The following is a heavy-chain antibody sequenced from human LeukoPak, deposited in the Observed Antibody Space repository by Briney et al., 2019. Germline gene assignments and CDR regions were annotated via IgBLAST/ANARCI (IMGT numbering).Heavy chain of an antibody. J-gene: IGHJ6*02. CDR1: GGSFSGYY. V-gene: IGHV4-34*01. CDR2: INHSGST. D-gene: IGHD2-2*01. CDR3: ARAYCSSTSCYEDYYYYYGMDV. Sequence: PSETLSLTCAVYGGSFSGYYWSWIRQPPGKGLEWIGEINHSGSTNYNPSLKSRVTISVDTSKNQFSLKLSSVTAADTAVYYCARAYCSSTSCYEDYYYYYGMDVWGQGTTVTVSS.